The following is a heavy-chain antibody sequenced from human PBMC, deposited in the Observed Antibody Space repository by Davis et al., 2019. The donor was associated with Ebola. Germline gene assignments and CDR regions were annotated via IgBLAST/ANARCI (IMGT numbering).Heavy chain of an antibody. CDR2: IYYSGST. Sequence: SETLSLTCTVSGGSISSYYWSWIRQPPGKGLEWIGYIYYSGSTNYNPSLKSRVTISVDTSKNQFSLKLSSVTAADTAVYYCAGSSWYKPGGYWGQGTLVTVSS. J-gene: IGHJ4*02. D-gene: IGHD6-13*01. V-gene: IGHV4-59*01. CDR1: GGSISSYY. CDR3: AGSSWYKPGGY.